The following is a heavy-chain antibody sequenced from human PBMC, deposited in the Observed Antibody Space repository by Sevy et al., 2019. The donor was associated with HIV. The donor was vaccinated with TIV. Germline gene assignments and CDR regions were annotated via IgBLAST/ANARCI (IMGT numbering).Heavy chain of an antibody. D-gene: IGHD4-17*01. CDR2: IRSNIDGGKT. CDR1: GFSFTNAW. CDR3: TTDREYDDYKRGFDT. J-gene: IGHJ4*02. Sequence: GGSLRLSCAASGFSFTNAWMGWVRQAPGKGLEWVARIRSNIDGGKTDYAAPLKGRVTISRDDSKNTLYLQMNILKSADTAVYYCTTDREYDDYKRGFDTWGQGTLVTVSS. V-gene: IGHV3-15*01.